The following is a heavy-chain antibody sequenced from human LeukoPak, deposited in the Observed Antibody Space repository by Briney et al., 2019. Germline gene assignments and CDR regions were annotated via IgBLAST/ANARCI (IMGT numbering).Heavy chain of an antibody. CDR1: GFSDSSSG. CDR3: ASSSGAATMDV. J-gene: IGHJ6*04. CDR2: IQYDGRNK. D-gene: IGHD3-22*01. V-gene: IGHV3-30*02. Sequence: GGSLRLSCAASGFSDSSSGIHWVRQAPGKGLDWLAFIQYDGRNKYYADSVKGRFTISRDNSKNTLYVQMNSLRAEDTAVYYCASSSGAATMDVWGKGTTVTVSS.